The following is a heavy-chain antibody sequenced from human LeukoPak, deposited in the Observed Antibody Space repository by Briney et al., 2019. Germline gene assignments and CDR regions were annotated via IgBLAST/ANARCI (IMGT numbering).Heavy chain of an antibody. CDR2: INHSGST. V-gene: IGHV4-34*01. CDR1: GGSFSGYY. Sequence: SETLSLTCAVYGGSFSGYYWSWIRQPPGKGLEWIGEINHSGSTNYNPSLKSRVTISVDTSKNQFSLKLSSVTAADTAVYFCARVAAAGNYYFDYWGQGTLVTVSS. D-gene: IGHD6-13*01. CDR3: ARVAAAGNYYFDY. J-gene: IGHJ4*02.